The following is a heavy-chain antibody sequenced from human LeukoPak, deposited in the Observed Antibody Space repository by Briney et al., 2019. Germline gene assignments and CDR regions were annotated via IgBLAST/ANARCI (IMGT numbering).Heavy chain of an antibody. J-gene: IGHJ3*02. D-gene: IGHD4-23*01. CDR1: GGTFISYA. CDR3: ARDQTVVTPRNAFDI. CDR2: IIPIFGTA. V-gene: IGHV1-69*13. Sequence: SVKVSCKASGGTFISYAISWVRQAPGQGLEWMGGIIPIFGTANYAQKFQGRVTITADESTSTAYMELSSLRSEDTAVYYCARDQTVVTPRNAFDIWGQGTVVTVSS.